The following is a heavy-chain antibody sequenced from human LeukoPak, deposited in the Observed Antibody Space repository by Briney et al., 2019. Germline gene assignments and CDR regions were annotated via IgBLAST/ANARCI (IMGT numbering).Heavy chain of an antibody. CDR2: IIPIFGTA. D-gene: IGHD2-2*01. V-gene: IGHV1-69*01. Sequence: SVKVSCKASGGTFSSYAISWVRQAPGQGLEWMGGIIPIFGTANYAQKFQGRVTITADESTSTAYMELSSLRSEDTAVYYCASTNCGSVSCYGANWFDPWGQGTLVTVSS. J-gene: IGHJ5*02. CDR3: ASTNCGSVSCYGANWFDP. CDR1: GGTFSSYA.